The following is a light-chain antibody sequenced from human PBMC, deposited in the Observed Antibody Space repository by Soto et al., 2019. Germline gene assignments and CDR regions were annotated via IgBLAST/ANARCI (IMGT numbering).Light chain of an antibody. Sequence: QLVLTQSPSASASLGASVKLTCTLSSGHSRYTIAWHHQQSEKGPRYLMKVNSDGSYTKGDGIPDRFSGSSSGTERYLTISSLQSEDEGDYYCQTWGSASYVFGSGTKVTVL. V-gene: IGLV4-69*01. CDR1: SGHSRYT. J-gene: IGLJ1*01. CDR2: VNSDGSY. CDR3: QTWGSASYV.